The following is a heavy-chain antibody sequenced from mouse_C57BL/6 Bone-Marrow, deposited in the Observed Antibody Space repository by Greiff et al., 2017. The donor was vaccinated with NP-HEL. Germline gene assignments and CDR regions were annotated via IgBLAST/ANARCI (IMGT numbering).Heavy chain of an antibody. Sequence: EESGPGLVKPSQSLSLTCSVTGYSITSGYYWNWIRQFPGNKLEWMGYISYDGSNNYNPSLKNRISITRDTSKNQFFLKLNSVTTEDTATYYCARGGYYGFDYWGQGTTLTVSS. V-gene: IGHV3-6*01. CDR3: ARGGYYGFDY. J-gene: IGHJ2*01. CDR2: ISYDGSN. CDR1: GYSITSGYY. D-gene: IGHD1-1*01.